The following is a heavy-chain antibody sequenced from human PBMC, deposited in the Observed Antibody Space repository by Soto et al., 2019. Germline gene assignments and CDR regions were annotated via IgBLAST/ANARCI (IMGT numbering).Heavy chain of an antibody. CDR1: GYTFTSYG. D-gene: IGHD3-10*01. CDR2: ISPYNGNT. CDR3: ARGIGGWFGVAYYYGMDV. J-gene: IGHJ6*02. Sequence: QVQLVQSGAEVKKPGASVKVSCKASGYTFTSYGISWVRQAPGQGLEWMGWISPYNGNTNYAPKLQGRVTITTDTPPSTAYMDMRSLSSDDTAVYYCARGIGGWFGVAYYYGMDVWGQGTTVTVSS. V-gene: IGHV1-18*01.